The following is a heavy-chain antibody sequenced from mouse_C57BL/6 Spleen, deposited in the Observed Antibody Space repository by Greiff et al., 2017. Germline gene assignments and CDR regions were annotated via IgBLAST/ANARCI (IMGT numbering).Heavy chain of an antibody. J-gene: IGHJ2*01. V-gene: IGHV1-69*01. Sequence: QVQLQQPGAELVMPGASVKLSCKASGYTFTSYWMHWVKQRPGQGLEWIGEIDPSDSYTNYNQKFKGKSTVTVDKSSSTAYMQLSSLTSEDSAVYYCSRGTIVTYYFDYWGQGTTLTVSS. CDR2: IDPSDSYT. CDR1: GYTFTSYW. D-gene: IGHD2-5*01. CDR3: SRGTIVTYYFDY.